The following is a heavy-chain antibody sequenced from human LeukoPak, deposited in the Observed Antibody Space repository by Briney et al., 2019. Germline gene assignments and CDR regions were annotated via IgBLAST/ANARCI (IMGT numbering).Heavy chain of an antibody. V-gene: IGHV3-23*01. J-gene: IGHJ4*02. CDR1: GVSFSSFA. Sequence: GGSLRLSCAASGVSFSSFAMSWVRQGPARGLEWVSSIRGNGDTFYADSVKGRFTLFSDSSTNTVYFQLNNLRVEDTAIYYCAKASWVSSTAAVRWGQGTLVTVSS. CDR3: AKASWVSSTAAVR. CDR2: IRGNGDT. D-gene: IGHD2-15*01.